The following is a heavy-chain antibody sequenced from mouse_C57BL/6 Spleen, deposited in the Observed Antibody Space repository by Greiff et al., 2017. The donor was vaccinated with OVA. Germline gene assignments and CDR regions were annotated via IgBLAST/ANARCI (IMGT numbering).Heavy chain of an antibody. CDR2: IHPNSGST. V-gene: IGHV1-64*01. CDR1: GYPFPSLL. J-gene: IGHJ2*01. Sequence: QVQPQQPGGELVKPGAFVKVFRKASGYPFPSLLMHWVKQSPGEGIEWIGMIHPNSGSTNYNEKFKSKATLTVDKSSSTAYMQLSSLTSEDSAVYYCARGEDYFDYWGQGTTLTVSS. CDR3: ARGEDYFDY.